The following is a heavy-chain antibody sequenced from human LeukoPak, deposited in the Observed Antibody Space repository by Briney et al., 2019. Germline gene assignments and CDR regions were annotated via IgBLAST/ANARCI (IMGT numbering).Heavy chain of an antibody. CDR3: TAILFDYGDYFDY. CDR2: IKGKIDGGTT. J-gene: IGHJ4*02. V-gene: IGHV3-15*01. CDR1: GLIFSTAW. D-gene: IGHD4-17*01. Sequence: GGSLRLSCAASGLIFSTAWMNWVRQAPGKGLEWVGRIKGKIDGGTTDYAAPVKGRFTISRDDSKNTPYLQVNSLKTEDTAVYYCTAILFDYGDYFDYWGQGTLVTVSS.